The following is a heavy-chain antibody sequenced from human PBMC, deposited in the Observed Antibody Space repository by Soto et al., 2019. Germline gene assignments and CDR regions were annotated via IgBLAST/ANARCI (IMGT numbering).Heavy chain of an antibody. J-gene: IGHJ4*02. CDR3: ARGPGGPDGPGDY. Sequence: QVQLVQSGAEVKKPGASVKVSCKASGYTFTSYAMHWVRQAPGQRLEWMGWINAGNGNTKYSQKFQGRVSITRDTSASTAYMELSSLRSEDTAVYYCARGPGGPDGPGDYWGQGTLVTDSS. CDR1: GYTFTSYA. D-gene: IGHD2-15*01. V-gene: IGHV1-3*01. CDR2: INAGNGNT.